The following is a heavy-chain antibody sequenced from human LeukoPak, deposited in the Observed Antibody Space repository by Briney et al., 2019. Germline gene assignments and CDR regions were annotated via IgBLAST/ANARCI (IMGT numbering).Heavy chain of an antibody. V-gene: IGHV1-8*01. J-gene: IGHJ4*02. CDR1: GYAFTSYD. CDR3: ARASIAVAGTGFDY. Sequence: GASVKLSCNSAGYAFTSYDINWVRQATGQGLGLMGWMNPNSGNTGYAQKFQGRVTMTRNTPISTAYMELSSLRSEDTAVYYCARASIAVAGTGFDYWGQGTLVTVSS. D-gene: IGHD6-19*01. CDR2: MNPNSGNT.